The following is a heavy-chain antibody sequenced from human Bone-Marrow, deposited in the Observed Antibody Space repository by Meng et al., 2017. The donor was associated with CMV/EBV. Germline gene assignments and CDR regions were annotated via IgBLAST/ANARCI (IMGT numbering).Heavy chain of an antibody. D-gene: IGHD2-21*02. J-gene: IGHJ4*02. Sequence: GGSGDSNWGSGDGQPKGRGLEWIGGIYRSGSTKYNRSLESRVTMSVDKSKNQFSLKLSSVTAADTAVYYCARDPYCGGDCPYYFDYWGQGALVAVSS. V-gene: IGHV4-4*02. CDR1: GGSGDSNW. CDR2: IYRSGST. CDR3: ARDPYCGGDCPYYFDY.